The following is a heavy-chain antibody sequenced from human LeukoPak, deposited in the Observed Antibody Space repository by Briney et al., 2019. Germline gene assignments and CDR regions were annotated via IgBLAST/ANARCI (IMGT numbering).Heavy chain of an antibody. CDR2: TYYKSKWYK. J-gene: IGHJ4*02. Sequence: SQTLSLTCAISGDSVSSYSAARSWIRQSPSRGLEWLGRTYYKSKWYKDYAGSVNSRITINPDTSKNQFSLQLNSVTPEDTAVYYCARGGPWDLPVGKFDYWGQGTLVTVSS. CDR1: GDSVSSYSAA. D-gene: IGHD1-26*01. V-gene: IGHV6-1*01. CDR3: ARGGPWDLPVGKFDY.